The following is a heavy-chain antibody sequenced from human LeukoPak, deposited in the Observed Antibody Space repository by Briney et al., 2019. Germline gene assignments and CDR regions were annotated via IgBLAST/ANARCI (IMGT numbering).Heavy chain of an antibody. CDR1: GFTFSSYA. J-gene: IGHJ6*02. D-gene: IGHD4-17*01. CDR2: ISGSGGST. Sequence: PGGSLRLSCAASGFTFSSYAMSWVRQAPGKGLEWVSAISGSGGSTYYADSVKGRFTISRDNSKNTLYLQMNSLRAEGTAVYYCAKGTTVTTFYYYGMDVWGQGTTVTVSS. V-gene: IGHV3-23*01. CDR3: AKGTTVTTFYYYGMDV.